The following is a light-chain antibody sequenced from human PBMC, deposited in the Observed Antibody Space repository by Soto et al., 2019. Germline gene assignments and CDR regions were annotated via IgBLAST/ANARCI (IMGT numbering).Light chain of an antibody. CDR2: TAS. J-gene: IGKJ2*01. V-gene: IGKV1-12*01. CDR1: XDISTW. CDR3: QQANSFPYT. Sequence: DXXXTQSPSFVSASVGDRVTITCRASXDISTWLAWYQQKPGRAPNLLIYTASSLQSGVPSRFSGSGSGTDFTLTISSLQPEDFATYYCQQANSFPYTFGQGTKLEIK.